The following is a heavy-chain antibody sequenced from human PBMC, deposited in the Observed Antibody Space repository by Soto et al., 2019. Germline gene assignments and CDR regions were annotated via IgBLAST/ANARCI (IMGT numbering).Heavy chain of an antibody. D-gene: IGHD3-22*01. V-gene: IGHV1-69*06. CDR2: IIPIFGTA. CDR1: GGTFSSYA. CDR3: ARAQGGYYDSSGYYLPNWFDP. J-gene: IGHJ5*02. Sequence: QVQLVQSGAEVKKPGSSVKVSCKASGGTFSSYAISWVRQAPGQGLEWMGGIIPIFGTANYAQKFQGRVTITADKSTSTAYLALSSLRSEDTAVYYCARAQGGYYDSSGYYLPNWFDPWGQGTLVTVSS.